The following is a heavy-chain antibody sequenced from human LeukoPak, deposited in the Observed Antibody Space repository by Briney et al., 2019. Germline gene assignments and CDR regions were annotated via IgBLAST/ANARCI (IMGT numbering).Heavy chain of an antibody. CDR2: IYYSGST. CDR1: GGSISSGGYY. J-gene: IGHJ4*02. D-gene: IGHD6-13*01. V-gene: IGHV4-31*11. Sequence: SETLSLTCAVSGGSISSGGYYWSWIRQHPGKGLEWIGYIYYSGSTYYNPSLKSRVTISVDTSKNQFSLKLSSVTAADTAVYYCARAIAAAGLDYWGQGTLVTVSS. CDR3: ARAIAAAGLDY.